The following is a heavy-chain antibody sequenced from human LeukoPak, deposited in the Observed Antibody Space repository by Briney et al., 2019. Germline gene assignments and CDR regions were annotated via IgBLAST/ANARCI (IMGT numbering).Heavy chain of an antibody. V-gene: IGHV4-38-2*02. CDR1: GYSIISDYF. Sequence: PSETLSLTCIVSGYSIISDYFWGWVRQPPGKGPEWIGSIFHSGDVYYNPSLKSRVTISVDTSKNQFSLNLRSVAAADTAVYHCARGYCTNAACSLGPTQAWGQGILVTVSS. CDR2: IFHSGDV. D-gene: IGHD2-8*01. J-gene: IGHJ4*02. CDR3: ARGYCTNAACSLGPTQA.